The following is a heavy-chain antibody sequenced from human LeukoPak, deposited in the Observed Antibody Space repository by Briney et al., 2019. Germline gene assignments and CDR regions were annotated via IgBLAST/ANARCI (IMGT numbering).Heavy chain of an antibody. J-gene: IGHJ4*02. CDR1: GFTFDDYG. CDR3: ARVGSEEGYHFDY. Sequence: AGGSLRLSCAASGFTFDDYGMSWVRQVPGKGLEWVSGINWNGGSTGYADSVKGRLTISRDNAKNSLYLQMNSLRAEDTALYYCARVGSEEGYHFDYWGQGTLVTVSS. V-gene: IGHV3-20*04. D-gene: IGHD5-12*01. CDR2: INWNGGST.